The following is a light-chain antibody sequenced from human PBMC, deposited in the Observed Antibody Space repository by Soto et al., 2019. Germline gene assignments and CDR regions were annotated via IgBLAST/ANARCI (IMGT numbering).Light chain of an antibody. V-gene: IGKV1-5*01. J-gene: IGKJ1*01. CDR1: QSIGTW. Sequence: DIQMTQSPSTLSASVGDRVTITCRASQSIGTWLAWYQQKPGKAPKLLIYDASSLESGVPSRFSGSGSGTEVTLTISSLQPDDSATYYCQQYNSYPWTFGQGTKVEIK. CDR2: DAS. CDR3: QQYNSYPWT.